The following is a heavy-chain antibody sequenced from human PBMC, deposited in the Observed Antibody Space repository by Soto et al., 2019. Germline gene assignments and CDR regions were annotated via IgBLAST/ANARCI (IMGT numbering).Heavy chain of an antibody. D-gene: IGHD1-1*01. CDR3: ARASGTGYGMDV. CDR2: IWYDGSNK. V-gene: IGHV3-33*01. J-gene: IGHJ6*02. Sequence: QVQLVESGGGVVQPGRSLRLSCAASGFTFSSYGMHWVRQAPGKRLEWVAVIWYDGSNKYYADSVKGRFTISRDNSKNMLYLQMNSLRAEDTAVYYCARASGTGYGMDVWGQGTTVTVSS. CDR1: GFTFSSYG.